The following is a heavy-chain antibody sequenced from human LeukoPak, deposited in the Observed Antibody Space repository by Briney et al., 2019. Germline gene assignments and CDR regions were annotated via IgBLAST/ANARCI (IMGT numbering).Heavy chain of an antibody. V-gene: IGHV1-46*01. CDR2: INPSGGST. CDR3: ARDNRSRRGGDRHAAFDI. CDR1: GYTFTSYY. Sequence: ASVKVSCKASGYTFTSYYMHWVRQAPGQGLEWMGIINPSGGSTSYAQKFQGRVTMTRDTSTSTVYMELSSLRSEDTAVYYCARDNRSRRGGDRHAAFDIWGQGTVVTVSS. D-gene: IGHD2-21*02. J-gene: IGHJ3*02.